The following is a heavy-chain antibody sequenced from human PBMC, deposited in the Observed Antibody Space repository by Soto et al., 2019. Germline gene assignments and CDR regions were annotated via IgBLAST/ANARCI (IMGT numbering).Heavy chain of an antibody. CDR2: INHSGST. CDR1: GGSFSGYY. V-gene: IGHV4-34*01. CDR3: ARVREYSYGYFDY. Sequence: QVQLQQWGAGLLKPSETLSLTCAVYGGSFSGYYWSWIRQPPGKGLEWIGEINHSGSTNYNPSLKSRVHIAVATSKNQFSLKLSSVTAAATAVYYCARVREYSYGYFDYWGQGTLVTVSS. J-gene: IGHJ4*02. D-gene: IGHD5-18*01.